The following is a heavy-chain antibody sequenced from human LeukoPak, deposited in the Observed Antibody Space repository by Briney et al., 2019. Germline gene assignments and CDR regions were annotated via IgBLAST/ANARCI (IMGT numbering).Heavy chain of an antibody. CDR2: ISWNSGSI. CDR3: AKGNGGYCSSTSCFTGGYYFDY. V-gene: IGHV3-9*01. Sequence: PGRSLRLSCAASGFTFDDYAMHWVRQAPGKGMEWVSGISWNSGSIGYADSVKGRFTISRDNAKNSLYLQMSSLRAEDTALYYCAKGNGGYCSSTSCFTGGYYFDYWGQGTLVTVSS. D-gene: IGHD2-2*02. J-gene: IGHJ4*02. CDR1: GFTFDDYA.